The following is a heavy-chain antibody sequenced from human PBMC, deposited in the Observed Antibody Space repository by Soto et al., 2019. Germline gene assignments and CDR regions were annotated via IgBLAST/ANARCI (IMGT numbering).Heavy chain of an antibody. D-gene: IGHD5-18*01. J-gene: IGHJ4*02. CDR3: ARDFYGGYTYGPGDY. V-gene: IGHV3-7*01. Sequence: GGSLRLSCAASGFMFSAYWMSWVRQAPGKGLEWVADIHGDGGKIYYVDSVKGRFTISRDNAKRSLYLQMNSLRAEDTAVYYCARDFYGGYTYGPGDYWGQGALVTVSS. CDR2: IHGDGGKI. CDR1: GFMFSAYW.